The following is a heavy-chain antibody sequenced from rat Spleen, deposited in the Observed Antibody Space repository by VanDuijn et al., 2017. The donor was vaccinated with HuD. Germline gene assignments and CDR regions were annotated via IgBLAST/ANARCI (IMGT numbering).Heavy chain of an antibody. J-gene: IGHJ2*01. CDR1: GFTLSNYD. D-gene: IGHD1-11*01. V-gene: IGHV5-25*01. Sequence: EVKLVESGGGLVQPGRSLKLSCAASGFTLSNYDMAWVRQAPTKGLEWVASSSPGGGDTYYRDSVKGRFTVSRDNAKSTLYLQMNSLRSEDTATYYCTRGGLSRFDYWGQGVMVTVSS. CDR2: SSPGGGDT. CDR3: TRGGLSRFDY.